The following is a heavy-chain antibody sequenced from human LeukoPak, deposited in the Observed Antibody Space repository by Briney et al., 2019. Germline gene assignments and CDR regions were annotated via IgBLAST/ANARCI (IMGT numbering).Heavy chain of an antibody. CDR3: ARQQLKTMASFDY. V-gene: IGHV4-34*01. CDR2: INHSGTT. Sequence: SETLSLTCAVYGGSFSGYYWSWIRQPPGKGLEWIGEINHSGTTNYNPSLKSRVTISVDTSKNQFSLKLSSVTAADTAVFYCARQQLKTMASFDYWGQGTLVTVSS. J-gene: IGHJ4*02. D-gene: IGHD4/OR15-4a*01. CDR1: GGSFSGYY.